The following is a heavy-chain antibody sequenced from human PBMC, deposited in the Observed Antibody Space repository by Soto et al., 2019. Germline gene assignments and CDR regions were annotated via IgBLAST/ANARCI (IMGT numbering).Heavy chain of an antibody. Sequence: EVQLVETGGGLIQPGGSLRLSCAASGFTVSSNYMSWVRQAPGKGLEWVSVIYSGGSTYYADSVKGRFTISRDNSRNTLYLQMNSLRAEDTAVYYCAGEGRDSSGYYLRAFDIWGQGTMVTVSS. J-gene: IGHJ3*02. CDR3: AGEGRDSSGYYLRAFDI. CDR1: GFTVSSNY. V-gene: IGHV3-53*02. CDR2: IYSGGST. D-gene: IGHD3-22*01.